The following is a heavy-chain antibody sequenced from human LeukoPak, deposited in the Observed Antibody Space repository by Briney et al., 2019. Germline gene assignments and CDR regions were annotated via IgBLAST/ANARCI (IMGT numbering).Heavy chain of an antibody. CDR2: ISGTGNRT. J-gene: IGHJ5*01. D-gene: IGHD4-17*01. CDR1: GFTFSSYA. V-gene: IGHV3-23*01. CDR3: ARTVGYGDYHWFDP. Sequence: GGSLRLSCAASGFTFSSYAMGWVRQAPGKGLEWVSAISGTGNRTYYADSVKGRFTISRDNSKNTLYLQMNSLRAEDTAVYYCARTVGYGDYHWFDPWGQGTLVTVSS.